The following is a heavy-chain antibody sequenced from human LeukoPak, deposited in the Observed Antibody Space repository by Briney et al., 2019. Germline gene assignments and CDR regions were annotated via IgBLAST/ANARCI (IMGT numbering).Heavy chain of an antibody. CDR1: GFTFSSYW. Sequence: GGSLRLSCVGSGFTFSSYWMSWVRQAPGKGLEWVANIKYDESEKFYADSVKGRFTIFRDNAENSLYLQMNSLRAEDTALYYCAKGRPGTYSSSWYYFDYWGQGTLVTVSS. CDR2: IKYDESEK. CDR3: AKGRPGTYSSSWYYFDY. V-gene: IGHV3-7*03. D-gene: IGHD6-13*01. J-gene: IGHJ4*02.